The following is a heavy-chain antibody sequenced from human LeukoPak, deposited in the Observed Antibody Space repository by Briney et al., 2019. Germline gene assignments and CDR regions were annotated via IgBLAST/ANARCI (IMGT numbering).Heavy chain of an antibody. CDR1: GFTFGNFA. V-gene: IGHV3-21*01. Sequence: GGSLRLSCEASGFTFGNFAMNWVRQAPGKGLEWVSSISSGGTYIYSADSVKGRFTISRDNAKNSLYLQMNSLRAEDTAVYYCTRMHPYCTTTSCPRSWGQGTLVTVSS. CDR2: ISSGGTYI. CDR3: TRMHPYCTTTSCPRS. D-gene: IGHD2-2*01. J-gene: IGHJ4*02.